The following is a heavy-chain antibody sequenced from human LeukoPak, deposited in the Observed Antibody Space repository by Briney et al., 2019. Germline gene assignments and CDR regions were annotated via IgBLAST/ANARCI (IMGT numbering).Heavy chain of an antibody. J-gene: IGHJ4*02. CDR2: IKEDGTIK. CDR1: GFTFRWYW. D-gene: IGHD6-13*01. V-gene: IGHV3-7*01. Sequence: PGGSLRLSCEASGFTFRWYWMSWVRQAPGKGLEWVANIKEDGTIKYYVDSEKGRLTISRDNAKSSVYLQVNSLRAEDTALYYCARIGYSSSSIDYWGQGTLVTVSS. CDR3: ARIGYSSSSIDY.